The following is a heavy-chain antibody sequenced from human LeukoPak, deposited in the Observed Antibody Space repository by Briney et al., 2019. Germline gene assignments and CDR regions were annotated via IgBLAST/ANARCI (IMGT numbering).Heavy chain of an antibody. CDR2: ISGSGGST. D-gene: IGHD3-22*01. J-gene: IGHJ4*02. CDR3: AKPYYYDSSGYQNGY. CDR1: GFTFNNYA. V-gene: IGHV3-23*01. Sequence: GGSLRLSCAASGFTFNNYAMSWVRQAPGKGLEWVSAISGSGGSTYYADSVKGRFTISRDNSKNTLYLQMNSLRAEDTAVYYCAKPYYYDSSGYQNGYWGQGTLVTVSS.